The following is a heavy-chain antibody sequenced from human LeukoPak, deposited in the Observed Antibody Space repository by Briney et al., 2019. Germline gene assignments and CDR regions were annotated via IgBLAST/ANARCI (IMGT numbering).Heavy chain of an antibody. Sequence: SETLSLTCAVYGGSFSGFYWSWIRRTPGEGVEWIGEINHSGSTNFNPPPKSLVTLSEDTLKKQFSLTLCSLTLPDTAAYYSGRDMVRAVIGYWGEGTLVSVSS. V-gene: IGHV4-34*01. CDR1: GGSFSGFY. CDR3: GRDMVRAVIGY. D-gene: IGHD3-10*01. J-gene: IGHJ4*02. CDR2: INHSGST.